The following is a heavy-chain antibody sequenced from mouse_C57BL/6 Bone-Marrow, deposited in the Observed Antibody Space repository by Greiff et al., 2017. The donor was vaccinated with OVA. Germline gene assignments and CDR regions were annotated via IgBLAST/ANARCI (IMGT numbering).Heavy chain of an antibody. V-gene: IGHV5-12*01. CDR2: ISNGGGST. CDR1: GFTFSDYY. CDR3: ARQGEWPYGYFDY. D-gene: IGHD1-1*02. J-gene: IGHJ2*01. Sequence: EVKLVESGGGLVQPGGSLKLSCAASGFTFSDYYMYWVRQTPEKRLEWVAYISNGGGSTYYPDTVKGRFTISRDNAKNTLYLQMSRLKSEDTAMYYCARQGEWPYGYFDYWGQGTTHTVSS.